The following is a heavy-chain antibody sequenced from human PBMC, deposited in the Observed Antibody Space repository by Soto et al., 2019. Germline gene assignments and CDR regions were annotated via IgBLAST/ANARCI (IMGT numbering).Heavy chain of an antibody. V-gene: IGHV3-33*06. CDR1: GFTFSSYG. Sequence: QVQLVESGGGVVQPGRSLRLSCAASGFTFSSYGMHWVRQAPGKGLEWVAVIWYDGSNKYYADSVKGRFTISRDNSKNTLYLQMNSLRAEDTAVYYCAKRPPDDYGDYAEYWGQGTLVTVSS. D-gene: IGHD4-17*01. CDR2: IWYDGSNK. CDR3: AKRPPDDYGDYAEY. J-gene: IGHJ4*02.